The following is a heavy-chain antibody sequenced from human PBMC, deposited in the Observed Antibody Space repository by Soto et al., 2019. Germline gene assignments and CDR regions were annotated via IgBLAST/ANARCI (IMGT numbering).Heavy chain of an antibody. CDR1: GGSVSSGSYY. V-gene: IGHV4-61*01. D-gene: IGHD4-4*01. CDR2: IYYSGST. CDR3: ARVATVTTEYYYYGMDV. Sequence: TSETLSLTCTVSGGSVSSGSYYWSWIRQPPGKGLEWIGYIYYSGSTNYNPSLKSRVTISVDTSKNQFSLKLSSVTAADTAVYYCARVATVTTEYYYYGMDVWGQGTTVTVSS. J-gene: IGHJ6*02.